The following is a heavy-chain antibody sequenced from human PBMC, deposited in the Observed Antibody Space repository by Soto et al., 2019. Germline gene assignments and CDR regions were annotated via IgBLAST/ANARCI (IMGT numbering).Heavy chain of an antibody. D-gene: IGHD3-16*01. CDR3: AIDRRTSSRWVDP. CDR1: GGTFSSSA. CDR2: ITPTFGAV. J-gene: IGHJ5*02. Sequence: QVQLVQSGAEVKKVGFSVKVSCKASGGTFSSSAMSWLRQAPGQGLAWMRGITPTFGAVNYAQKFQGRLTIPADEFTDPAYMELSSLTSEDSAVDYCAIDRRTSSRWVDPWGQGTLVTVSS. V-gene: IGHV1-69*12.